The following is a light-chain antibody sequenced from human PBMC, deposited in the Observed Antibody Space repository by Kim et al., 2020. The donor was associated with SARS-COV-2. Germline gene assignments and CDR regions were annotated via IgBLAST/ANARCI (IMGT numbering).Light chain of an antibody. CDR3: SSYTSSSTRV. CDR2: DDR. CDR1: GSDVGSYNY. J-gene: IGLJ2*01. Sequence: GQSVTVSCTGTGSDVGSYNYVSWYQQHPGKAPKLMFYDDRNPPSGVADLFSGTKSGNAASLTISGLQAEDEADYYCSSYTSSSTRVFGGGTQLTVL. V-gene: IGLV2-14*03.